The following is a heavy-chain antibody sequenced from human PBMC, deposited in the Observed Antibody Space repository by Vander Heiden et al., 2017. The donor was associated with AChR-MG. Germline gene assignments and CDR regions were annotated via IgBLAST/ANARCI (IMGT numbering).Heavy chain of an antibody. CDR1: GFTFSSYG. CDR3: AKDLDYYDSSGYYPSFDY. J-gene: IGHJ4*02. V-gene: IGHV3-30*18. Sequence: QVQLVESGGGVVQPGRSLRLSCAASGFTFSSYGMHWVRQAPGKGLEWVAVISYDGSNKYYADSVKGRFTISRDNSKNTLYLQMNSLRAEDTAVYYCAKDLDYYDSSGYYPSFDYWGQGTLVTVSS. CDR2: ISYDGSNK. D-gene: IGHD3-22*01.